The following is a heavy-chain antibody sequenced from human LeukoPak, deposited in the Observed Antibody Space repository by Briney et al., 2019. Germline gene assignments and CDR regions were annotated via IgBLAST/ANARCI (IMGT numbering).Heavy chain of an antibody. D-gene: IGHD1-26*01. V-gene: IGHV4-59*01. CDR2: IYSSGST. CDR3: ARLALQEVGTSQTYYLDY. CDR1: GGSISSSS. Sequence: SETLSLTCTVSGGSISSSSWSWIRQPPGKGLEWIGYIYSSGSTNYNPSLKSRVTISVDTSKNQFSLKLSSVTAADTAVYYCARLALQEVGTSQTYYLDYWGQGTLVTVSS. J-gene: IGHJ4*02.